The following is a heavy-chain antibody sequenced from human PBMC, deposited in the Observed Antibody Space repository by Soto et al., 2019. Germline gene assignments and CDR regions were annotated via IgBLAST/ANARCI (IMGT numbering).Heavy chain of an antibody. J-gene: IGHJ5*02. D-gene: IGHD2-2*01. CDR3: ARDKVEGYNWFDP. Sequence: GGSLRFSCAASGFTFSSYSMNWVRQAPGKGLEWVSSISSSSSYIYYADSVKGRFTISRDNAKNSLYLQMNSLRAEDTAVYYCARDKVEGYNWFDPWGQGTLVTVSS. CDR2: ISSSSSYI. CDR1: GFTFSSYS. V-gene: IGHV3-21*01.